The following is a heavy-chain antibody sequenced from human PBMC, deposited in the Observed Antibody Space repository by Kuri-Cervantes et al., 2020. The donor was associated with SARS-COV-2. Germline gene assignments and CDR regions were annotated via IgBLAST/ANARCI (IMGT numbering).Heavy chain of an antibody. V-gene: IGHV3-21*01. CDR2: ISSSSSYI. CDR1: GFTFSSYS. D-gene: IGHD2-21*02. J-gene: IGHJ4*02. Sequence: GGSLRLSCAASGFTFSSYSMNWVRQAPGKGLEWVSFISSSSSYIYFADSLKGRFTISRDNAKNSLYLQMNSLRAEDTAVYYCAKEGRRHIVVVTREFDYWGQGTLVTVSS. CDR3: AKEGRRHIVVVTREFDY.